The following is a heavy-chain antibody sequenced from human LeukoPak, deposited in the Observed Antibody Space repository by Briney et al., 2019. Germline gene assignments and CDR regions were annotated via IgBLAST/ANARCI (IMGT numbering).Heavy chain of an antibody. CDR3: ARDPGSCSGGSCSFYWYFDL. CDR2: ISYRGTT. V-gene: IGHV4-59*01. D-gene: IGHD2-15*01. CDR1: GVSISSSY. J-gene: IGHJ2*01. Sequence: SETLSLTCSVSGVSISSSYRSWIPQPPGEGLEWIGYISYRGTTKYNPSVKSRVTISVDTSKNQVSLNLSSVTAADTAVYYCARDPGSCSGGSCSFYWYFDLWGRGTLVTVSS.